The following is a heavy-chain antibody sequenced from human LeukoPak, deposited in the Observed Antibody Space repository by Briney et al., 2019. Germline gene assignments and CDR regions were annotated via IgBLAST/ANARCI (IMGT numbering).Heavy chain of an antibody. Sequence: PGGSLRLSCAVSGFTFSSYWMHWVRQAPGKGLVWVSRISADGSSTAYADSVKGRFTISRDNAKNTLYLQMNSLRVEDTAVYYCARVFRPSLTVFIIRGAFDIWGQGTMVTVSS. CDR2: ISADGSST. CDR1: GFTFSSYW. V-gene: IGHV3-74*01. CDR3: ARVFRPSLTVFIIRGAFDI. J-gene: IGHJ3*02. D-gene: IGHD3-3*01.